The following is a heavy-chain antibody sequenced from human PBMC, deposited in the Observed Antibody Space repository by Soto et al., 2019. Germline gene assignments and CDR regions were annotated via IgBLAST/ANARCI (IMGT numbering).Heavy chain of an antibody. CDR2: INGGNGNT. V-gene: IGHV1-3*01. D-gene: IGHD6-19*01. J-gene: IGHJ2*01. CDR3: ARSGYSSGWYHWYFDF. CDR1: GYTFIHYA. Sequence: QVQLVQCGAEVEKPGASVKASCKASGYTFIHYAIHWVRQAPGQRLEWMGWINGGNGNTKYSQKFQGRVTITMDTSASTAYMELISLRSEDTAVYFCARSGYSSGWYHWYFDFWGRGTLVTVSS.